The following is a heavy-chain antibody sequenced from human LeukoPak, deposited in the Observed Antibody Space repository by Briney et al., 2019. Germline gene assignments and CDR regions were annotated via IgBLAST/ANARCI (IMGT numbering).Heavy chain of an antibody. CDR1: GGSLRGYY. CDR3: ARGPDRYCSGGSCYSIVRGFYYYGMDV. J-gene: IGHJ6*02. D-gene: IGHD2-15*01. CDR2: INHSGST. Sequence: SETLSLTRAVSGGSLRGYYWSWIRQPPGKGLEYIGEINHSGSTNYNPSLKSRVTISVDTSKHQFSLKLSSVTAADTAVYYCARGPDRYCSGGSCYSIVRGFYYYGMDVWGQGTTVTVSS. V-gene: IGHV4-34*01.